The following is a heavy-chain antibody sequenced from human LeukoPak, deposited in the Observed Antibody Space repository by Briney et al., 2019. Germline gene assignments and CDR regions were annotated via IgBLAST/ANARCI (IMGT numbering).Heavy chain of an antibody. CDR1: GFTVSNSY. CDR2: VYSGGST. Sequence: GGSLRLSCADSGFTVSNSYMSWVRQAPGKGLQWVSVVYSGGSTFYADSVKGRFTVSRDSSKNTLYLEMNSLRAEDTAIYYCARGHEALGYWGQGTLVTVSS. V-gene: IGHV3-53*01. CDR3: ARGHEALGY. J-gene: IGHJ4*02. D-gene: IGHD3-10*01.